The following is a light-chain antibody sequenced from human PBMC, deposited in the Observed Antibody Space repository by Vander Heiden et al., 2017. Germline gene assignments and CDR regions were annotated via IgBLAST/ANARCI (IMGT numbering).Light chain of an antibody. J-gene: IGKJ2*01. V-gene: IGKV2-28*01. CDR3: MQALQTPRT. CDR1: QSLLYSNGYNY. CDR2: LGS. Sequence: DNAMTQSPLSLPVTPGEPASISCRSSQSLLYSNGYNYLDWYLQKPGQSPQLLIYLGSNRASGVPDRFSGSGSGTDFTLKISRVEAEDVGVYYCMQALQTPRTFGQGTKLEIK.